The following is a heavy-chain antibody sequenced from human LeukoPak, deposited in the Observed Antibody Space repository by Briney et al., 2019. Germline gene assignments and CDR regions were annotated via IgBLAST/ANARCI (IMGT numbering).Heavy chain of an antibody. CDR1: GGSISSYY. J-gene: IGHJ3*02. CDR3: ARDDNWSNRGGNFDI. D-gene: IGHD1/OR15-1a*01. CDR2: IYTSGST. Sequence: SETLSLTCTVSGGSISSYYWSWIRQPAGKGLEWIGRIYTSGSTNYNPSLKSRVTMSVDTSKNQFSLKLSSVTAADTVVYYCARDDNWSNRGGNFDIWGQGTMVTVSS. V-gene: IGHV4-4*07.